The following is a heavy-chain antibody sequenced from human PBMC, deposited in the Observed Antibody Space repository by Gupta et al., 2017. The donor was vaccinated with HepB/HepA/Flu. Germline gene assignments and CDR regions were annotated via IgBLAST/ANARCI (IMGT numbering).Heavy chain of an antibody. Sequence: QVQLQQWGAGLLKPSETLSLTCAVYGGSFRGYYWSWSRQPPGKGLEWIGEINHSGSTNYKTSLKRRGTISVDTSKNQFARKLSSVTAAETAVYYCATLRSRAARRVVDYYFDYWGQGTLVTVSS. CDR2: INHSGST. V-gene: IGHV4-34*01. J-gene: IGHJ4*02. CDR3: ATLRSRAARRVVDYYFDY. D-gene: IGHD3-22*01. CDR1: GGSFRGYY.